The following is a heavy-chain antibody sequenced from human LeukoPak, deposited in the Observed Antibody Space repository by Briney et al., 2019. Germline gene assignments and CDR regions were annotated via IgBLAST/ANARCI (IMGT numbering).Heavy chain of an antibody. V-gene: IGHV1-46*01. CDR3: ARDHGTGPFDYGDYLWFDP. J-gene: IGHJ5*02. CDR2: INPSGGST. D-gene: IGHD4-17*01. CDR1: GYTFTSYY. Sequence: ASVKVSCKASGYTFTSYYMHWVRQAPGQGLEWMGIINPSGGSTSYAQKFQGRVTMTRDMSTSTVYMELSSLRAEDTAVYYCARDHGTGPFDYGDYLWFDPWGQGTLVTVSS.